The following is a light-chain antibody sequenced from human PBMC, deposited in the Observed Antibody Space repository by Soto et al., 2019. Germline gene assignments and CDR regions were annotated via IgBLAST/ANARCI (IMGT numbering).Light chain of an antibody. J-gene: IGKJ1*01. Sequence: DVQMTQSPSTLSASVGDKITITCRASQSVSRWLAWYQQKPGKAPEVLIYKASTLKYGVPSRFSGSGSGTEFSLTISSLQPDDFATHFCQQYESQSTFGQGTKVEIK. V-gene: IGKV1-5*03. CDR1: QSVSRW. CDR3: QQYESQST. CDR2: KAS.